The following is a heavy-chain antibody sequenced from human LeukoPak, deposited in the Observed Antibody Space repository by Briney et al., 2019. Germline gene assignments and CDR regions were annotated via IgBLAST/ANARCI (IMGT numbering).Heavy chain of an antibody. D-gene: IGHD3-16*01. J-gene: IGHJ6*02. Sequence: SETLSLTCAVSGGSFSGYYWSWIRQPPGKGLEWLGEINHSGSTNYNPSLKSRVTISVDTSKNQFSLKLSSVTAADTAVYYCARGRGGRGTLYYYYYGMDVWGQGTTVNVSS. V-gene: IGHV4-34*01. CDR2: INHSGST. CDR1: GGSFSGYY. CDR3: ARGRGGRGTLYYYYYGMDV.